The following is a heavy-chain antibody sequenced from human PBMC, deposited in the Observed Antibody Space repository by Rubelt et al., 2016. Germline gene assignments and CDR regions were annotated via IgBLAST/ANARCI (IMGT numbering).Heavy chain of an antibody. CDR2: INHTGSI. CDR1: NDYLISYY. D-gene: IGHD1-26*01. CDR3: ARGLSIVGATGDY. J-gene: IGHJ4*02. Sequence: VQLRESGPGLVKPSETLSLTCSVSNDYLISYYWSWIRQPQGKGLEWSGEINHTGSIHYKPSLKSPVSISIDTSKNQFTLKLRSVTAADTAVYYCARGLSIVGATGDYWGQGNLVTVSS. V-gene: IGHV4-59*12.